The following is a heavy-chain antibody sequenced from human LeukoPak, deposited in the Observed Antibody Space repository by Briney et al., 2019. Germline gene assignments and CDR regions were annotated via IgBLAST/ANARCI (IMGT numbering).Heavy chain of an antibody. V-gene: IGHV3-21*01. CDR3: ARDRIAAAQNFGY. CDR2: ISSSSSYI. CDR1: GFTFSSYS. J-gene: IGHJ4*02. D-gene: IGHD6-13*01. Sequence: PGGSLRLSCAASGFTFSSYSMNWVRQAPGKGLEWVSSISSSSSYIYYADSVKGRFTISRDNAKNSLYLQMNSLRAEDTAVYYCARDRIAAAQNFGYWGQGTLVTVSS.